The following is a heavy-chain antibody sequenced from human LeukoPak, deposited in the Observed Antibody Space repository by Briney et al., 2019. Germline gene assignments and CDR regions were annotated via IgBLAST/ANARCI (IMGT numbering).Heavy chain of an antibody. CDR3: ARDDYADRNRFDF. V-gene: IGHV1-8*01. J-gene: IGHJ4*02. Sequence: ASVKVSCKASGYTFTSYDINWVRQAPGQGLEWMGWMNPNSGNTGYAQKFQGRVTMTRNTSISTAYMELSSLRSEDTAVYYCARDDYADRNRFDFWGQGTLVTVSS. CDR2: MNPNSGNT. CDR1: GYTFTSYD. D-gene: IGHD4/OR15-4a*01.